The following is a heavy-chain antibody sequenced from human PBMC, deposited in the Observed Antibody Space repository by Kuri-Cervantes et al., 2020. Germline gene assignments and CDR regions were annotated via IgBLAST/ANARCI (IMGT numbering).Heavy chain of an antibody. J-gene: IGHJ3*02. CDR2: IYYSGST. CDR3: ANRLRFLEWFERYPITFDI. V-gene: IGHV4-31*03. CDR1: GGSISSGGYY. D-gene: IGHD3-3*01. Sequence: SETLSLTCTVSGGSISSGGYYWSWIRQHPGKGLEWIGYIYYSGSTYYNPSLKSRVTISVDTSKNQFSLKLSSVTAADTAVYYCANRLRFLEWFERYPITFDIWGQGTMVTVSS.